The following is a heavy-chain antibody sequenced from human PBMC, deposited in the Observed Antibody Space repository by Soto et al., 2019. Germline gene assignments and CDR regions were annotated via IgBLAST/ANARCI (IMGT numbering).Heavy chain of an antibody. V-gene: IGHV1-46*01. CDR2: INPSGGST. CDR3: ARSVGDYGIYGDAFDI. Sequence: ASVKVSCKASGYTFTSYYMHWVRQAPGQGLEWMGIINPSGGSTSYAQKFQGRVTMTRDTSTSTVYMELSSLRSEDTAVYYCARSVGDYGIYGDAFDIWGQGTMVTVS. CDR1: GYTFTSYY. J-gene: IGHJ3*02. D-gene: IGHD4-17*01.